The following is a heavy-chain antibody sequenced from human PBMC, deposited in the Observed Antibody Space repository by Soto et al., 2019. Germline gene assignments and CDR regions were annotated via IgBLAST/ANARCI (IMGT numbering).Heavy chain of an antibody. CDR1: GGSIDYYD. V-gene: IGHV4-59*01. D-gene: IGHD4-17*01. CDR2: VSDSGRT. CDR3: AREELRWYNAFDI. J-gene: IGHJ3*02. Sequence: SETLSLTCTVSGGSIDYYDWTWIRQPPGKGLEWIGYVSDSGRTSYNPSLQSRVSISVDSSRNQFSLRLTSVTAADTAVYYCAREELRWYNAFDIWGQGTMVTVSS.